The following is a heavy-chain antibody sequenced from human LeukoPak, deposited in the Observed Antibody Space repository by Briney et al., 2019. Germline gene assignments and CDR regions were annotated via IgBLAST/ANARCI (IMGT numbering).Heavy chain of an antibody. Sequence: PGGSLRLSCAASGFTFSSYAMHWVRQAPGKGLEWVAVISYDGSNKYYADSVKGRFTISRDNAKNSLYLQMNSLRAEDTAVYYCARNRYTVTTLFIIGYWGQGTLVTASS. J-gene: IGHJ4*02. V-gene: IGHV3-30*04. D-gene: IGHD4-17*01. CDR3: ARNRYTVTTLFIIGY. CDR2: ISYDGSNK. CDR1: GFTFSSYA.